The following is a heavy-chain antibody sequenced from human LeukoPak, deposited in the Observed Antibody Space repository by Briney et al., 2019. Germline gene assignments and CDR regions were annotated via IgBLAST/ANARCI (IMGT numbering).Heavy chain of an antibody. J-gene: IGHJ4*02. CDR3: AKIRDRSSSWYFDY. CDR2: INTDGSIT. CDR1: GFTFSDYW. V-gene: IGHV3-74*01. Sequence: GGSLRLSCAASGFTFSDYWIHWVRQAPGKGLVWVSRINTDGSITNYADSVKGRFTISRDNAKNTLYLQMNSLRAEDTAVYYCAKIRDRSSSWYFDYWGQGTLVTVSS. D-gene: IGHD6-13*01.